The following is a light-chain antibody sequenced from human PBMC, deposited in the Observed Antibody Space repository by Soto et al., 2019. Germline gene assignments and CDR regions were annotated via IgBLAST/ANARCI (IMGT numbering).Light chain of an antibody. CDR2: GAS. CDR1: QRVSSNY. Sequence: DIVLTQSPGTLSLSPGERATLSCRASQRVSSNYLAWYQQKPGQAPRLLMYGASNRATGTPDRFSGRWSGTYFTLIISRLEHEALAMYYCQQNANWGTFGPGTKVDIK. J-gene: IGKJ3*01. V-gene: IGKV3-20*01. CDR3: QQNANWGT.